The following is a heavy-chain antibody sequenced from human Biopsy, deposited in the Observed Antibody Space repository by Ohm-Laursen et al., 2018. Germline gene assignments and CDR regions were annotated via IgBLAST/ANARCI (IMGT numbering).Heavy chain of an antibody. J-gene: IGHJ6*02. D-gene: IGHD2/OR15-2a*01. CDR3: ARATNSTGWPYYYFYGMDV. Sequence: TLSLTCPVFGGSISSDYWSWIRQTPGKGLEWIGYIYYSGSTNYNPSLKSRVTISVDTSKNQFSLRLNSVTAADTAVYYCARATNSTGWPYYYFYGMDVWGQGTTVTVSS. CDR1: GGSISSDY. V-gene: IGHV4-59*01. CDR2: IYYSGST.